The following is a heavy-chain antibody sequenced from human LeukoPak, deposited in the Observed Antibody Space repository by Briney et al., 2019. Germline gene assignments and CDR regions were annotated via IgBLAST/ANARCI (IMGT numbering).Heavy chain of an antibody. D-gene: IGHD2-2*01. CDR1: GFTFSSYA. Sequence: GGSLRLSCAASGFTFSSYAMSWVRQAPGKGLEWVSAISGSGGSTYYADSVKGRLTISRDNSKNTLYLQMNSLRAEDTAVYYCAKHPAAMDGGYYYYYGMDVWGKGTMVTVSS. V-gene: IGHV3-23*01. J-gene: IGHJ6*04. CDR2: ISGSGGST. CDR3: AKHPAAMDGGYYYYYGMDV.